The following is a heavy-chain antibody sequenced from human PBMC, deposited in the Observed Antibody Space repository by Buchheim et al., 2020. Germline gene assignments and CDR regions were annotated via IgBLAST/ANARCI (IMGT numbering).Heavy chain of an antibody. CDR3: ARFSLPNCGCDCRAPDY. J-gene: IGHJ4*02. D-gene: IGHD2-21*02. Sequence: QVRLVESGGGVAQPGGSRRLSCAASGFSFSSYAIHWVRQAPGKGLEWVAVMSFDLTTKYYADSVRGRFTVSRDNSKNTVYLQLSNLRAEDTALYYCARFSLPNCGCDCRAPDYWGQGTL. CDR2: MSFDLTTK. V-gene: IGHV3-30*15. CDR1: GFSFSSYA.